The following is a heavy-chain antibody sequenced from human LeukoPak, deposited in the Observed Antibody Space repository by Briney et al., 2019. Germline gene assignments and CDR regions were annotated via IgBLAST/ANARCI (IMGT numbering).Heavy chain of an antibody. D-gene: IGHD5-24*01. J-gene: IGHJ4*02. CDR1: GASLTRPTYY. CDR3: AREDGYNFDFDY. CDR2: LFSTGSA. V-gene: IGHV4-61*01. Sequence: SETLSLTCSVSGASLTRPTYYQWSWIRQPPGKGLELIGSLFSTGSATLNPSLKSRVTMSLDTSKSQFSLKLSSVTAADTAVYYCAREDGYNFDFDYWGQGTLVTVSS.